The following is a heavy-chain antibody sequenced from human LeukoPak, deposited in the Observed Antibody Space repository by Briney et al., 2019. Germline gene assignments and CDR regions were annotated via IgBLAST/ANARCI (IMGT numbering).Heavy chain of an antibody. V-gene: IGHV4-39*01. CDR1: GGSISSGGYY. J-gene: IGHJ4*02. CDR2: IYYSGST. D-gene: IGHD3-3*01. CDR3: ARHPKITIFGVVKGFYFDY. Sequence: PSQTLSLTCTVSGGSISSGGYYWGWIRQPPGKGLEWIGSIYYSGSTYYNPSLKSRVTISVDTSKNQFSLKLSSVTAADTAVYYCARHPKITIFGVVKGFYFDYWGQGTLVTVSS.